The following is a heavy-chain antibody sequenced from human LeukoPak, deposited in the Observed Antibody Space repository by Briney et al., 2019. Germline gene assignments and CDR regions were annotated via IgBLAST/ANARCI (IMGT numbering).Heavy chain of an antibody. D-gene: IGHD2-2*01. V-gene: IGHV1-69*04. CDR2: IIPILGIA. J-gene: IGHJ4*02. CDR3: ASPLGYCSSTSCHNDY. Sequence: SVKVSCKASGGTFCSYAISWVRQAPGQGLEWMGRIIPILGIANYAQKFQGRVTITADKSTSTAYMELSSLRSEDTAVYYCASPLGYCSSTSCHNDYWGQGTLVTVSS. CDR1: GGTFCSYA.